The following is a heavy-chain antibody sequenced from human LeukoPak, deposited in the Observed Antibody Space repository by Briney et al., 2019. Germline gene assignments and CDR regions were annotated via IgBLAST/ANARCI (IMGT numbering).Heavy chain of an antibody. CDR1: GGSISSYY. CDR2: IYYSGST. Sequence: SETLSLTCTVSGGSISSYYWSWVRQPPGQGLEWIGYIYYSGSTNYNPSLKSRVTISADTSKNQFSLKLTSVTAADTAVYYCARHDSGAAAGTFDYWGQGTRVTVSS. J-gene: IGHJ4*02. V-gene: IGHV4-59*08. D-gene: IGHD6-13*01. CDR3: ARHDSGAAAGTFDY.